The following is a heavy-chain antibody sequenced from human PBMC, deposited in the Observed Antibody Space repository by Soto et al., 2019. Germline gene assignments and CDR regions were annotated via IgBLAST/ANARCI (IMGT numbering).Heavy chain of an antibody. CDR3: ARHVPAAGYYYGMDV. CDR2: IIPIFGTA. V-gene: IGHV1-69*12. CDR1: GGTFSSYA. J-gene: IGHJ6*02. D-gene: IGHD2-2*01. Sequence: QVQLVQSGAEVKKPGSSVKVSCKASGGTFSSYAISWVRQAPGQGLEWMGGIIPIFGTANYAQKFQGRVTIPADESTSTASMELSSLRSADTAVYYCARHVPAAGYYYGMDVWGQGTTVTVSS.